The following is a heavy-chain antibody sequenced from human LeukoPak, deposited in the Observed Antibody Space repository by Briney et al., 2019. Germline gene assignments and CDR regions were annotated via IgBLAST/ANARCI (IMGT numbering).Heavy chain of an antibody. J-gene: IGHJ4*02. V-gene: IGHV3-21*01. CDR3: ARAGGSSWPFDY. CDR2: ISSSIIYI. CDR1: GFTFSTYA. D-gene: IGHD3-10*01. Sequence: GGSLRLSCAASGFTFSTYAMNWVRQAPGKGLEWVSSISSSIIYIYYADSVKGRFTISRDNAKNSLYLQMNSLRAEDTAVYYCARAGGSSWPFDYWGQGTLVTVSS.